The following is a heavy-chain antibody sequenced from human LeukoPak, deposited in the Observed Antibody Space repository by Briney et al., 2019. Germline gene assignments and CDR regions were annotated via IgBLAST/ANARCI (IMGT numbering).Heavy chain of an antibody. CDR3: ARGRGAPYYYYGMDA. D-gene: IGHD3-10*01. CDR1: GGSFSGYY. J-gene: IGHJ6*02. Sequence: PSETLSLTCAVYGGSFSGYYWSWIRQPPGKGLEWIGEINHSGSTNYNPSLKSRVTISVDTSKNQFSLKLSSVTAADTAVYYCARGRGAPYYYYGMDAWGQGTTVTVSS. CDR2: INHSGST. V-gene: IGHV4-34*01.